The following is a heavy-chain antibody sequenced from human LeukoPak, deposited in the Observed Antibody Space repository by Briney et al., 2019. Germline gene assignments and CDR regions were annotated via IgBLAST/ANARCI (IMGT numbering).Heavy chain of an antibody. D-gene: IGHD3-22*01. V-gene: IGHV4-4*07. J-gene: IGHJ4*02. CDR2: IYTSGST. CDR1: GGSISSYY. CDR3: ARDRYYYDSSGKFDY. Sequence: SETLSLTCTVSGGSISSYYWSWVRQPAGKGLEWIGRIYTSGSTNYNPSLRSRVTISVDTSKNQFSLKLSSVTAADTAVYYCARDRYYYDSSGKFDYWGQGTLVTVSS.